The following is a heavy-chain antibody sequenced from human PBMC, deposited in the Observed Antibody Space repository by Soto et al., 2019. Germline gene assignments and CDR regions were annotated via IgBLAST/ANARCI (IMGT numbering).Heavy chain of an antibody. D-gene: IGHD3-3*01. CDR3: ARETGVVVIVKGEFEF. CDR2: ISGDSGKA. Sequence: ASVKVSCKASGYTFSRYSISWVRQARGQGLEWMGWISGDSGKAHYSQKFQDRVTITADTSTNTVHMEMRSLRSDDTAVYYCARETGVVVIVKGEFEFWGQGTLVTVSS. CDR1: GYTFSRYS. V-gene: IGHV1-18*04. J-gene: IGHJ4*02.